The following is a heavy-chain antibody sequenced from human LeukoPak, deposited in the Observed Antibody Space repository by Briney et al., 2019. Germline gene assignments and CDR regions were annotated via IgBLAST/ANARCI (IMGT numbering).Heavy chain of an antibody. CDR1: GFTVSGNY. D-gene: IGHD3-22*01. CDR3: ARDWDDGRAERPA. V-gene: IGHV3-53*01. CDR2: IYSGGDT. Sequence: GGSLRLSCAASGFTVSGNYMSWVRQAPGKGPECVAVIYSGGDTYYADSVKGRFTISRDKSKNTLYLQMNSLRAEDTAVYYCARDWDDGRAERPAWGQGTLVTVSS. J-gene: IGHJ5*02.